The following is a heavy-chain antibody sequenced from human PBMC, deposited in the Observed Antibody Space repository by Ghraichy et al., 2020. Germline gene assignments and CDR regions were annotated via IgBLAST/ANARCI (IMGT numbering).Heavy chain of an antibody. D-gene: IGHD4-17*01. CDR1: GYTLTELS. Sequence: ASVKVSCKVSGYTLTELSMHWVRQAPGKGLEWMGGFDPEDGETIYAQKFQGRVTMTEDTSTDTAYMELSSLISEDTAVYYCVTAVTTETYDAFDIWGQGTMVTVSS. CDR2: FDPEDGET. J-gene: IGHJ3*02. V-gene: IGHV1-24*01. CDR3: VTAVTTETYDAFDI.